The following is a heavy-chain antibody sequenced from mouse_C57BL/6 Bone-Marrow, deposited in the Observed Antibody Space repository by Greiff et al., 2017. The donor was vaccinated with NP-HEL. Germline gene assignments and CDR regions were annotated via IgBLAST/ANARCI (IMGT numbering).Heavy chain of an antibody. CDR1: GYTFTSYG. D-gene: IGHD2-1*01. CDR2: IYPRSGNT. V-gene: IGHV1-81*01. J-gene: IGHJ3*01. CDR3: ARWGGNYEEFAD. Sequence: VQLQQSGAELARPGASVKLSCKASGYTFTSYGISWVKQRPGQGLEWIGEIYPRSGNTYYNEKFKGKATLTAAKSSSTAYMELRSLTSEDSAVDFCARWGGNYEEFADWGKGTLVTVSA.